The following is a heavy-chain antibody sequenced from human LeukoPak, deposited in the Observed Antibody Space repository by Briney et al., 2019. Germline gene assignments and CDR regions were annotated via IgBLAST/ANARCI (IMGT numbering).Heavy chain of an antibody. CDR1: EFTFSSYW. Sequence: GGSLRLSCATSEFTFSSYWMSWVRQAPGKGLECVANIKQDGSEKYYVDSVRGRFTISRDNAKNSLYLQMNSLRAEDTAVYYCARVGSRGLLWFGELSFDYWGQGTLVTVSS. V-gene: IGHV3-7*01. D-gene: IGHD3-10*01. CDR2: IKQDGSEK. CDR3: ARVGSRGLLWFGELSFDY. J-gene: IGHJ4*02.